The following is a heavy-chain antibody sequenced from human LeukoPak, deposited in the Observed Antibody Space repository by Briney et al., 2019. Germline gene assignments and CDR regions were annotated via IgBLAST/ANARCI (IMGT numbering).Heavy chain of an antibody. V-gene: IGHV3-30*03. D-gene: IGHD4-17*01. J-gene: IGHJ4*02. Sequence: GGSLRLSCAASGFTFSSYGMHWVRQAPGKGLEWVAVISQDGRDKYYADSVKGRLTISRDNSKNTLHLQMNSLRVEDTAVYYCARGFAYGDTGSFDYWGQGTLVTVSS. CDR2: ISQDGRDK. CDR3: ARGFAYGDTGSFDY. CDR1: GFTFSSYG.